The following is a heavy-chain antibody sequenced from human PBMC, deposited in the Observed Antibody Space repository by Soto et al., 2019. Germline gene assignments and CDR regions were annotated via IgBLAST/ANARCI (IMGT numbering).Heavy chain of an antibody. CDR2: ISYDGSNK. J-gene: IGHJ4*02. CDR1: GFTFSSYG. CDR3: AKALGIIAVVDY. Sequence: GGSLSLSCAASGFTFSSYGMHWVRQAPGKGLEWVAVISYDGSNKYYADSVKGRFTISRDNSKNTLSLQMNSLRAEDTAVYYCAKALGIIAVVDYWGQGTLVTVSS. D-gene: IGHD6-19*01. V-gene: IGHV3-30*18.